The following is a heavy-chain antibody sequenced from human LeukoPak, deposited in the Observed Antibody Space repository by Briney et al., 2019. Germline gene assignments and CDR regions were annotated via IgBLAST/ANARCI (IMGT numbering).Heavy chain of an antibody. V-gene: IGHV3-23*01. D-gene: IGHD6-19*01. CDR3: AEYNFFIAVAGDDAFDI. CDR1: GFTFSSYA. Sequence: PGGSLRLSCAASGFTFSSYAMSWVRQAPGKGLEWVSAISGSGGSTYYADSVKGRFTISRDNSKNTLYLQMNSLRAEDTAVYYCAEYNFFIAVAGDDAFDIWGQGTMVTVSS. J-gene: IGHJ3*02. CDR2: ISGSGGST.